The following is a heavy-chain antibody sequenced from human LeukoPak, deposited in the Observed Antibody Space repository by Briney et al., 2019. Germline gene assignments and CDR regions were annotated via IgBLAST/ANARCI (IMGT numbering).Heavy chain of an antibody. D-gene: IGHD1-26*01. V-gene: IGHV4-59*08. CDR3: ARGSYVTYFDY. J-gene: IGHJ4*02. CDR2: IYYSGST. CDR1: GGSISSYY. Sequence: SETLSLTRTVSGGSISSYYWSWIRQPPGKGLEWIGYIYYSGSTNYNPSLKSRVTISVDTSKNQFSLKLSSVTAADTAVYYCARGSYVTYFDYWGQGTLVTVSS.